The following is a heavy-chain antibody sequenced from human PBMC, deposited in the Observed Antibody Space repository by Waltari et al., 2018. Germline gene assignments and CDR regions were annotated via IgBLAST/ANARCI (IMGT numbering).Heavy chain of an antibody. Sequence: QVHLVQSGAEVKTPGASVKVSCKASGYTFTSYSFTWVRQAPGQGLEWMGWINAYNGNTNYAQKVQGRFTMTIDTSTTTAYMELKSLRSDDTAVYYCVRDGSGASFTFNYWGHGTLVTVSS. CDR1: GYTFTSYS. J-gene: IGHJ4*01. V-gene: IGHV1-18*01. CDR3: VRDGSGASFTFNY. D-gene: IGHD1-26*01. CDR2: INAYNGNT.